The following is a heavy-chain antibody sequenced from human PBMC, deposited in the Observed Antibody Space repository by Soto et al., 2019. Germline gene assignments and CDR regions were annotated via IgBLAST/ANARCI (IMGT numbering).Heavy chain of an antibody. V-gene: IGHV3-23*01. Sequence: PGGSLRLSCAASGFTFSSYAMNWVRQAPGKGLECVSSISNGGGSTYYADSVEGRFTISRDNSKNTLYLQMNSLRADDTAVYYCAKDGGAHSSSWYDYWGQGTLVTVSS. J-gene: IGHJ4*02. CDR1: GFTFSSYA. CDR2: ISNGGGST. D-gene: IGHD6-13*01. CDR3: AKDGGAHSSSWYDY.